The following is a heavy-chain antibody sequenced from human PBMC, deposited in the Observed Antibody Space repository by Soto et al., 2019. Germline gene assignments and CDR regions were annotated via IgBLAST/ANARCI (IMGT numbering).Heavy chain of an antibody. CDR1: GFTFSSYG. J-gene: IGHJ2*01. V-gene: IGHV3-33*01. Sequence: QVQLVESGGGVVQPGRSLRLSCAASGFTFSSYGMHWVRQAPGKGLEWVAVIWYDGSNKYYADSVKGRFTISRDNSKNTLYLQMNSLRAEDTAVYYCARARTQSKVPRYCDLWGRGTLVTVSS. CDR2: IWYDGSNK. CDR3: ARARTQSKVPRYCDL.